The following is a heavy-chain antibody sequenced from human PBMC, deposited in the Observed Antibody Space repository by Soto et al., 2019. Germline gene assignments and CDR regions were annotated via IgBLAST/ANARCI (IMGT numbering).Heavy chain of an antibody. D-gene: IGHD6-19*01. J-gene: IGHJ4*02. Sequence: SVTMSIPCPVSGSSGRGRKYYLSRMRPPPGKGLEWIGCIYYSGSTDYNPSLKSRVTISVDTSKTQFSLKLSSVTAADTAVDYCARDRVAGTVHFDYWGQATLVNISS. CDR2: IYYSGST. CDR3: ARDRVAGTVHFDY. CDR1: GSSGRGRKYY. V-gene: IGHV4-61*01.